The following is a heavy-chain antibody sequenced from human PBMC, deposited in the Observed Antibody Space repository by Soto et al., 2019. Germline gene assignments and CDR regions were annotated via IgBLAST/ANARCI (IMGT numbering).Heavy chain of an antibody. V-gene: IGHV4-39*01. J-gene: IGHJ4*02. CDR1: GVSISDTSYY. CDR2: IYFNGNT. Sequence: QLQLQESGPGLVKPSETLSLTCNVSGVSISDTSYYWGWIRQPPGKGLEWIGTIYFNGNTFYNPXXKSRLTISVDTSKNQFSLRLTSVTAADTAVYYCARQGSYWGQGTLVAVSS. CDR3: ARQGSY.